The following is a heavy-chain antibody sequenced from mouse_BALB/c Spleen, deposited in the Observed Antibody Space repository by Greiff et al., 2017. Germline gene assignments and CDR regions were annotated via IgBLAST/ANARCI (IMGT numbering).Heavy chain of an antibody. J-gene: IGHJ1*01. Sequence: VQLQQPGAELVRPGASVKLSCKASGYAFTSYWINWVKQRPGQGLEWIGNIYPSDSYTNYNQKFKDKATLTVDKSSSTAYMQLSSPTSEDSAVYYCTRTGASYFDVWGAGTTVTVSS. CDR1: GYAFTSYW. D-gene: IGHD4-1*01. V-gene: IGHV1-69*02. CDR3: TRTGASYFDV. CDR2: IYPSDSYT.